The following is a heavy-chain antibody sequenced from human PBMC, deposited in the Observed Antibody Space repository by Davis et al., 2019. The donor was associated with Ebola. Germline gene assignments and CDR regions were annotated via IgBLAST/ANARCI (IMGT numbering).Heavy chain of an antibody. V-gene: IGHV3-53*04. CDR2: IYSGGST. Sequence: GESLKISCAASGFTVSSNYMSWVRQAPGKGLEWVSVIYSGGSTYYADSVKGRFTISRHNSKNTLYLQMNSLRAEDTAVYYCATSNGDYWYFDLWGHGTLVTVSS. D-gene: IGHD4-17*01. J-gene: IGHJ2*01. CDR1: GFTVSSNY. CDR3: ATSNGDYWYFDL.